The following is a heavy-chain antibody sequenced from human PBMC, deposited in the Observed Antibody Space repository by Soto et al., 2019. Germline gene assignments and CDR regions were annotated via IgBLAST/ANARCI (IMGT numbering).Heavy chain of an antibody. CDR2: ISAYNGNT. D-gene: IGHD6-13*01. J-gene: IGHJ5*02. V-gene: IGHV1-18*01. Sequence: QVQLVQSGAEVKKPGASVKVSCKASGYTFTSYGISWVRQAPGQGLEWMGWISAYNGNTNYAQKLQGRVTMTTDTXTXXAYMELRSLRSDDTAVYYCARASSSTWYKGSWFDPWGQGTLVTVSS. CDR3: ARASSSTWYKGSWFDP. CDR1: GYTFTSYG.